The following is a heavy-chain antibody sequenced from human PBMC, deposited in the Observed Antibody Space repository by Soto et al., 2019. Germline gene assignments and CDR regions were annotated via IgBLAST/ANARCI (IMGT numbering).Heavy chain of an antibody. CDR1: GYTFTSYY. Sequence: GASVKVSCKASGYTFTSYYMRWVRQAPGQGLEWMGIINPSGGSTSYAQKFQGRVTMTRDTSTSTVYMELSSLRSEDTAVYYCARVYCDSSRLGWFDPWGQGTLVTVSS. V-gene: IGHV1-46*01. CDR2: INPSGGST. D-gene: IGHD3-22*01. J-gene: IGHJ5*02. CDR3: ARVYCDSSRLGWFDP.